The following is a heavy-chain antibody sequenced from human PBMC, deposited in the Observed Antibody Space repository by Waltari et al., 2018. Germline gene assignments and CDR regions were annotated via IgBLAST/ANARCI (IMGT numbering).Heavy chain of an antibody. J-gene: IGHJ3*02. D-gene: IGHD1-26*01. V-gene: IGHV4-61*01. CDR2: IYYSGST. CDR3: ATAPGSSSVAFDI. CDR1: GGSVSSGSYY. Sequence: QVQLQESGPGLVKPSETLSLTCTVSGGSVSSGSYYWSWIRQPPGKGLEWIGYIYYSGSTNSNPSLRSRVTISVDTSKNQFSLKLSSVTAADTAVYYCATAPGSSSVAFDIWGQGTMVTVSS.